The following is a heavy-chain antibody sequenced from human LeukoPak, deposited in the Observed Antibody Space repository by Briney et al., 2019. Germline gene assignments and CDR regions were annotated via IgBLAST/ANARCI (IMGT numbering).Heavy chain of an antibody. D-gene: IGHD6-13*01. CDR3: AREIGIAAAAPGTVNDY. CDR2: ISYDGSNK. V-gene: IGHV3-30-3*01. CDR1: GFTFSSYA. Sequence: GGSLRLSCAASGFTFSSYAMHWVRQAPGKGLEWVAVISYDGSNKYYADSAKGRFTISRDNSKNTLYLQMNSLRAEDTAVYYCAREIGIAAAAPGTVNDYWGQGTLVTVSS. J-gene: IGHJ4*02.